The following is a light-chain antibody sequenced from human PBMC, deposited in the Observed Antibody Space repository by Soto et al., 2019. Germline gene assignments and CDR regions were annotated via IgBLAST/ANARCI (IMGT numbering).Light chain of an antibody. Sequence: QCLLTQAACVSGSPGQSITISCTGTISDVGGYDHVSWYQLHPGKAPKLMVFEVNNRPSGVSYRFSGSKSGNTASLTISGLQAEDEADYFCSSYSISTASLFGTGTKVTVL. CDR3: SSYSISTASL. CDR2: EVN. V-gene: IGLV2-14*01. J-gene: IGLJ1*01. CDR1: ISDVGGYDH.